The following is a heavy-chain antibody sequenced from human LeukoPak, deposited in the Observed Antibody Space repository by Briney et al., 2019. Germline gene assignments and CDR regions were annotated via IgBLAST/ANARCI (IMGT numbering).Heavy chain of an antibody. V-gene: IGHV3-21*01. CDR1: GFTFSYYW. D-gene: IGHD3-3*01. CDR3: ARYYDFWGGYYGYYYMDV. J-gene: IGHJ6*03. CDR2: ISSSSNYI. Sequence: GGSLRLSCAASGFTFSYYWMSWVRQAPGKVLEWVSSISSSSNYIYYADSVKGRFTISRDNAKNSLYLQMNSLRAEDTAVYYCARYYDFWGGYYGYYYMDVWGKGTTVTVSS.